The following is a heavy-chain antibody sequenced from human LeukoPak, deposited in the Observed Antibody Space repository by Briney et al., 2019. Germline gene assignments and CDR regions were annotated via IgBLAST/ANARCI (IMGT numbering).Heavy chain of an antibody. CDR2: INTDGSIT. CDR3: ASLGTLVP. CDR1: GFTFSSYG. D-gene: IGHD3-9*01. J-gene: IGHJ5*02. V-gene: IGHV3-74*03. Sequence: GGSLRLSCAASGFTFSSYGMHWVRQAPGKGLVWVSRINTDGSITTYADSVKGRFTISRDNAKNTLYLQMNSLRDEDTAVYYCASLGTLVPWGQGTLVTVSS.